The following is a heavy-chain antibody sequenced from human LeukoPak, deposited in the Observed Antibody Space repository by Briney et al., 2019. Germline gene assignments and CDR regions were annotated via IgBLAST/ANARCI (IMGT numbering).Heavy chain of an antibody. CDR3: AKPSAKYSGGYFDAFDV. D-gene: IGHD3-22*01. J-gene: IGHJ3*01. Sequence: GRSLRLSCVASGFSFNKYDMHWVRQAPGKGLEWVAVVSFDGSKEDYSDSLKGRFTVSRDNSKNMLFLQMNSLRAEDTAVYYCAKPSAKYSGGYFDAFDVWGQGTVVTVSS. CDR1: GFSFNKYD. CDR2: VSFDGSKE. V-gene: IGHV3-30*18.